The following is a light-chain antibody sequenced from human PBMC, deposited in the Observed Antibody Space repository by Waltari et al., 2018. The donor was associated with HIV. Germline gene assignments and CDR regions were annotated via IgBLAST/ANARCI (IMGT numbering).Light chain of an antibody. CDR1: QSLLYSANKKNY. J-gene: IGKJ1*01. CDR3: HQYFSAPWT. V-gene: IGKV4-1*01. Sequence: DIVMTQSPDSLAVSLGERATINCKSSQSLLYSANKKNYLAWSQQRPGQPPKLLIYWASARGSGVPDRFSCSGSGTDFTLTISSLQADDVAVYYCHQYFSAPWTFGQGTKVEIK. CDR2: WAS.